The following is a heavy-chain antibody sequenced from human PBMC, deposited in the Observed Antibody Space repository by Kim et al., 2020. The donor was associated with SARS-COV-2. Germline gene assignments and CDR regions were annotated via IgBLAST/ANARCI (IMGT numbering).Heavy chain of an antibody. V-gene: IGHV4-30-4*01. CDR3: ARDRSGYDSDAFDI. CDR2: IYYSGGT. Sequence: SETLSLTCTVSGGSINSGDYYWSWIRQPPGKGLEWIGYIYYSGGTYYSPSLKSRVTISVDTSKNQFALKLSSVTAADTAVYYCARDRSGYDSDAFDIWGQGTMVTVSS. CDR1: GGSINSGDYY. D-gene: IGHD5-12*01. J-gene: IGHJ3*02.